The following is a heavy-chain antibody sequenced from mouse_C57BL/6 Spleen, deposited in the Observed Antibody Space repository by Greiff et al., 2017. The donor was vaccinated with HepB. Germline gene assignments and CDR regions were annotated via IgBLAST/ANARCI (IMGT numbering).Heavy chain of an antibody. Sequence: EVKLVESGGGLVKPGGSLKLSCAASGFTFSSYAMSWVRQTPKKRLEWVATISDGGSYTYYPDNVKGRFTISRNNAKNNLYLQMSHLKSENTAMYYCARDGYYPLYYFDYWGQGATLTVSS. D-gene: IGHD2-3*01. J-gene: IGHJ2*01. CDR2: ISDGGSYT. V-gene: IGHV5-4*01. CDR3: ARDGYYPLYYFDY. CDR1: GFTFSSYA.